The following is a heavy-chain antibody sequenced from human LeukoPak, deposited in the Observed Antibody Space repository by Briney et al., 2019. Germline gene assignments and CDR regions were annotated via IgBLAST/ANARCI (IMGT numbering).Heavy chain of an antibody. CDR1: GYSFTDYY. CDR2: INPNSGGT. J-gene: IGHJ5*02. Sequence: ASVTVSCKTSGYSFTDYYMHWVRQAPGQGLEWMGWINPNSGGTSTAQKFQGRITMTRDTSITTVYMEVSWLTSDDTAIYYCARADRLDGSPYLIGPWGQGTLVTVSS. V-gene: IGHV1-2*02. CDR3: ARADRLDGSPYLIGP. D-gene: IGHD1-26*01.